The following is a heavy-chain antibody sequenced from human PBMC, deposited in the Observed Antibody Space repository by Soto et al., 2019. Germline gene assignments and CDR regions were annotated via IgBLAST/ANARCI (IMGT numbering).Heavy chain of an antibody. Sequence: EVQLVESGGGLVKPGGSLRLSCAASGFTFSSYSMNWVRQAPGKGLEWVSSISSSSSYIYYADPVKGGFTLSRDNAKNALYLQMNSLRAEDTDVYYCSRDGCNPFDYLGQGTLVIVSS. V-gene: IGHV3-21*01. CDR3: SRDGCNPFDY. CDR1: GFTFSSYS. J-gene: IGHJ4*02. D-gene: IGHD2-15*01. CDR2: ISSSSSYI.